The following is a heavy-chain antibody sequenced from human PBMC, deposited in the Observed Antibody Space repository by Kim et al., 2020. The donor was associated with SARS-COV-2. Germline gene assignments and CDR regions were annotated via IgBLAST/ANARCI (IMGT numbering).Heavy chain of an antibody. CDR3: AREGGSGSYLGYYYGMDV. D-gene: IGHD3-10*01. CDR1: GFTFSSYS. Sequence: GGSLRLSCAASGFTFSSYSMNWVRQAPGKGLEWVSSISSSSSYIYYADSVKGRFTISRDNAKNSLYLQMNSLRAEDTAVYYCAREGGSGSYLGYYYGMDVWGQGTTVTVSS. V-gene: IGHV3-21*01. J-gene: IGHJ6*02. CDR2: ISSSSSYI.